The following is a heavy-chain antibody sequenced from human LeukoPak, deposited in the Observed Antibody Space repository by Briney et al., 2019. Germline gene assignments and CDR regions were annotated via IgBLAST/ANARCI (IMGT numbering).Heavy chain of an antibody. J-gene: IGHJ4*02. Sequence: GGSLRLSCAASGFTFSSYGMHWVRQAPGKGLEWVVVISYDGSNKYYADSVKGRFTISRDNSKNTLYLQMNSLRAEDTAVYYCAKDQYDYVWGSYRCDYWGQGTLVTVSS. D-gene: IGHD3-16*02. CDR2: ISYDGSNK. CDR1: GFTFSSYG. V-gene: IGHV3-30*18. CDR3: AKDQYDYVWGSYRCDY.